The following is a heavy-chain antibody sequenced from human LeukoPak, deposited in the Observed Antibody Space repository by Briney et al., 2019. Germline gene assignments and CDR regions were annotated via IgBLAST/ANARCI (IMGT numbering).Heavy chain of an antibody. D-gene: IGHD6-19*01. V-gene: IGHV1-2*06. CDR2: INPNRGGT. CDR3: VRLFGHSHSVAGTE. CDR1: GYTLTGYY. J-gene: IGHJ4*02. Sequence: ASVPVSCQASGYTLTGYYMHLVGQAPGQGLEWMGRINPNRGGTNYAQKFQGRVTITSDPSISPAYMVLERLRSDDPAVVYFVRLFGHSHSVAGTEWGQGTLVTVPS.